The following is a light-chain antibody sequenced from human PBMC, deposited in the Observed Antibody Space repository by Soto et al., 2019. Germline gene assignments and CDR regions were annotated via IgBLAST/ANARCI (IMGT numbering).Light chain of an antibody. V-gene: IGKV2-28*01. CDR1: QSLLHSNGYNY. CDR2: LGS. CDR3: MQALQREGLT. Sequence: DIVMTQSPLSLPVTPGEPASISCRSSQSLLHSNGYNYLDWYLQKPGQSPQLLIYLGSNRASGVPDRFSGSGSGTDFTLKISRVEAEDVGVYYCMQALQREGLTFGGGTKVEIK. J-gene: IGKJ4*01.